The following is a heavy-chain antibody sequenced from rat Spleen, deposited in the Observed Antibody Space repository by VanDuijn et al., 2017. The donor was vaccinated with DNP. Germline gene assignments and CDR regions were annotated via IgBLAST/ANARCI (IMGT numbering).Heavy chain of an antibody. V-gene: IGHV5-22*01. CDR3: ARLLAGRSYYFDY. CDR2: XXSSADVQ. D-gene: IGHD2-7*01. J-gene: IGHJ2*01. CDR1: GXXXSXXX. Sequence: EVQLVESGGGXXQPXXSLKLSXXXSGXXXSXXXMAXXHQVPGEGLGWVASXXSSADVQYYSASGKGRFTISRDNAKSTLYLQMNSLRSEDTATYYCARLLAGRSYYFDYWGQGVMVTVSS.